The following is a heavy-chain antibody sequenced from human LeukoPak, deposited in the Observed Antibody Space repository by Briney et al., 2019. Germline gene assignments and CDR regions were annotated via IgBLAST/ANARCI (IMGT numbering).Heavy chain of an antibody. CDR3: ARQVGGWFDP. D-gene: IGHD1-26*01. CDR1: GGSISSYY. Sequence: SETLSLTNTVSGGSISSYYWSWIRQPPGKGLEWIGYIYTSGSTNYNPSLKSRVTISVDTSKNQFSLKLSSVTAADTAVYYCARQVGGWFDPWGQGTLVTVSS. J-gene: IGHJ5*02. CDR2: IYTSGST. V-gene: IGHV4-4*09.